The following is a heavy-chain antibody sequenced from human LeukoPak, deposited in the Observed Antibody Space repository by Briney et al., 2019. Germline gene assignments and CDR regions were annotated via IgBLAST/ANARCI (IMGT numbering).Heavy chain of an antibody. V-gene: IGHV3-30*02. D-gene: IGHD3-10*01. CDR3: AKSPVLWFGVDYFDY. CDR2: IRYDGSNK. Sequence: GGSLRLSCAASGFTFSSYGMHWVRQAPGKGLEWVAFIRYDGSNKYHADSVKGRFTISRDNSKNTLYLQMNSLRAEDTAVYYCAKSPVLWFGVDYFDYWGQGTLVTVSS. J-gene: IGHJ4*02. CDR1: GFTFSSYG.